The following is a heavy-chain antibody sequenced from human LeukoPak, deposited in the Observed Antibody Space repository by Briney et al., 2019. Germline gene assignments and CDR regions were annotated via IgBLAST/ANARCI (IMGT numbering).Heavy chain of an antibody. CDR3: AGDNTVMVTDY. Sequence: SETLSLTCTVSGGSISSYYWSWIRQPAGKGLEWIGRIYTLGSTNYNPSLKSRVTISVDTSKNQFSLKLSSVTAADTAVYYCAGDNTVMVTDYWGQGTLVTVSS. D-gene: IGHD5-18*01. CDR1: GGSISSYY. V-gene: IGHV4-4*07. CDR2: IYTLGST. J-gene: IGHJ4*02.